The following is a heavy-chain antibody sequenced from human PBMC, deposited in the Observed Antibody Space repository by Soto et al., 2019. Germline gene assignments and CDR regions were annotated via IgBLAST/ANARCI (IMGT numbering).Heavy chain of an antibody. Sequence: EVQLLESGGGLVQPGGSLRLSCAASGFTFTNYAMGWIRQAPGKGLEWVSGTSGSGGSTYYADSVKGRFTISRDNSKSTLYLQMNSVRAEDTAVYYCAKGVSQPKEYYFDNWGQGTLVPVSS. CDR2: TSGSGGST. CDR3: AKGVSQPKEYYFDN. CDR1: GFTFTNYA. J-gene: IGHJ4*02. V-gene: IGHV3-23*01. D-gene: IGHD2-2*01.